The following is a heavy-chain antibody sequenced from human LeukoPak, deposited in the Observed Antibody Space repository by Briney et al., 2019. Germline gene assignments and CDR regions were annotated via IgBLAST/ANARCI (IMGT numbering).Heavy chain of an antibody. CDR3: ARSRGDGYNSFFDY. J-gene: IGHJ4*02. D-gene: IGHD5-24*01. CDR1: GGSISSYY. V-gene: IGHV4-59*12. CDR2: IYYSGST. Sequence: SEALSLTCTVSGGSISSYYWSWIRQPPGKGLEWIGYIYYSGSTNYNPSLKSRVTISVDTSKNQFSLKLSSVTAADTAVYYCARSRGDGYNSFFDYWGQGTLVTVSS.